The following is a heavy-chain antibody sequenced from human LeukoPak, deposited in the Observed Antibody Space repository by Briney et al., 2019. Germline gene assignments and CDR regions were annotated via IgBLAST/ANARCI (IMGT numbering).Heavy chain of an antibody. CDR1: GYTFTSYG. Sequence: GASVKVSCKASGYTFTSYGISWVRQAPGQGLEWMGWISAYNGNTNYAQKLQGRVTMTTDTSTSTAYMELRSLRSDDTAVYYCARGRIMITFGGVIVPSLFDYWGQGTLVTVSS. D-gene: IGHD3-16*02. CDR2: ISAYNGNT. CDR3: ARGRIMITFGGVIVPSLFDY. V-gene: IGHV1-18*01. J-gene: IGHJ4*02.